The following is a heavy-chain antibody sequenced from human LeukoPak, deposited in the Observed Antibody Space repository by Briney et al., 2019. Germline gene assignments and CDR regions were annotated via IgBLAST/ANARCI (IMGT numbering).Heavy chain of an antibody. CDR3: VRGSGGNGYGYWGDS. CDR2: IWSHGNEI. CDR1: GFTFSNFG. Sequence: GGSLRLSCAASGFTFSNFGMHWVRKAPGRGLEGVAVIWSHGNEIHYVDSVKGRFTISRDNFRNTLYLQMNSLRAEDSAVYYCVRGSGGNGYGYWGDSWGQGTLVIVSS. D-gene: IGHD5-12*01. V-gene: IGHV3-33*01. J-gene: IGHJ4*02.